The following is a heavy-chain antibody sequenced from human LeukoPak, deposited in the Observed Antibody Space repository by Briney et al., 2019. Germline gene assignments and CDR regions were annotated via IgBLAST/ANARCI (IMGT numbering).Heavy chain of an antibody. Sequence: GRSLRLSCTASGFTFGDHAMSWVRQAPGKGLEWVGFIRSKTYGKTTEYAASVKGRFTISRDDSKNIAYLQMNSLKTEDTAIYYCTRFVPYLDYWGQGTLVTGSS. CDR3: TRFVPYLDY. CDR1: GFTFGDHA. D-gene: IGHD3-16*01. J-gene: IGHJ4*02. CDR2: IRSKTYGKTT. V-gene: IGHV3-49*04.